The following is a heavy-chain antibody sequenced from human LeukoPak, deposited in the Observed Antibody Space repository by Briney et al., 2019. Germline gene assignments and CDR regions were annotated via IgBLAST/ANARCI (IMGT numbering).Heavy chain of an antibody. D-gene: IGHD3-22*01. V-gene: IGHV3-7*01. CDR3: ARDRLNYYDSSGYCDY. CDR1: GFTFSSYW. Sequence: GGSLRLSCAASGFTFSSYWMSWVRQAPGKGLEWVANIKQDGSEKYYVDSVKGRFTISRDNAKNSLYLQVNSLRAEDTAVYYCARDRLNYYDSSGYCDYWGQGTLVTVSS. CDR2: IKQDGSEK. J-gene: IGHJ4*02.